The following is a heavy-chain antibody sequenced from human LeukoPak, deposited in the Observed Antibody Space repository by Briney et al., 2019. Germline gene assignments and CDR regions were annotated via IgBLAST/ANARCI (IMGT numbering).Heavy chain of an antibody. V-gene: IGHV1-69*13. J-gene: IGHJ4*02. CDR3: ASDVDTAMGTAY. D-gene: IGHD5-18*01. Sequence: ASVKVSCKASGYTFSSYGISWVRQAPGQGLEWMGGIIPIFGTANYAQKFQGRVTITADESTSTAYMELSSLRSEDTAVYYCASDVDTAMGTAYWGQGTLVTVSS. CDR1: GYTFSSYG. CDR2: IIPIFGTA.